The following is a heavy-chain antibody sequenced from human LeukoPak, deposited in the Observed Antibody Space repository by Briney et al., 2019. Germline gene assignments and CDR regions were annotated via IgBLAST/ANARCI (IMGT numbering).Heavy chain of an antibody. D-gene: IGHD1-1*01. J-gene: IGHJ4*02. Sequence: GGSLRLSCAASGFTFSSYGMNWGRQAPGKGLEWVSYISSSGTTIYYADSVKGRFTISRDNAKNSLYLQMNSLRAEDTAVYYCAIPPKSGTASWGQGTLVTVCS. V-gene: IGHV3-48*03. CDR2: ISSSGTTI. CDR3: AIPPKSGTAS. CDR1: GFTFSSYG.